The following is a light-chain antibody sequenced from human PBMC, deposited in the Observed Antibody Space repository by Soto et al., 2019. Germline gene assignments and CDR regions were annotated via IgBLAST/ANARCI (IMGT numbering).Light chain of an antibody. CDR1: ESIDNW. Sequence: DIQVTQSPSTLSASVGDAVTITCRASESIDNWLAWYQQKPGKAHKLLIFAAYTLQSGVQSRFSGSGSGTEFTLTIRSLQPDDFATYYCQQCNGYSRTFGQGTKVDIK. V-gene: IGKV1-5*01. CDR2: AAY. J-gene: IGKJ1*01. CDR3: QQCNGYSRT.